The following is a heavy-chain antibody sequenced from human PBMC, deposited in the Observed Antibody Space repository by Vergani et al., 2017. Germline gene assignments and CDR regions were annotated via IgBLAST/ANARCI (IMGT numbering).Heavy chain of an antibody. D-gene: IGHD1-14*01. CDR2: ISKDGTHD. J-gene: IGHJ5*02. Sequence: QVSLVESGGGVVQPGRSLTLTCSASGFGFKNFAMHWVRQAPGKGLEWVATISKDGTHDYYEPSVRGRFAVSRDNSKSTMYLQMNSLRDEDTGVYYCARDLRVLYNRFDPWGQGTLVTVSS. CDR3: ARDLRVLYNRFDP. CDR1: GFGFKNFA. V-gene: IGHV3-30*03.